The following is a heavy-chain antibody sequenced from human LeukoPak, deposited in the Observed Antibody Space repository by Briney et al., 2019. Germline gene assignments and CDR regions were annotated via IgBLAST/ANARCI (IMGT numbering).Heavy chain of an antibody. CDR1: GFNFSSYA. Sequence: PGGSLRLSCAASGFNFSSYAMSWVRQAPGKGLAWVSAISGSGGSTYYADSVKGRFTISRDNSKNTLYLQMNSLRAEDTAVYYCAKGSYCSGGSCYSVDYYYYGMDVWGQGTTVTVSS. J-gene: IGHJ6*02. D-gene: IGHD2-15*01. V-gene: IGHV3-23*01. CDR2: ISGSGGST. CDR3: AKGSYCSGGSCYSVDYYYYGMDV.